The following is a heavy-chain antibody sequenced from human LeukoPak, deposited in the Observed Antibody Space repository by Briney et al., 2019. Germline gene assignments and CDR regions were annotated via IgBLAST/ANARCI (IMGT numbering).Heavy chain of an antibody. V-gene: IGHV1-8*01. J-gene: IGHJ4*02. CDR1: GYTFTRYG. CDR2: ISTYDGNT. D-gene: IGHD3-10*01. Sequence: ASVKVSCKASGYTFTRYGISWVRQAPGQGLEWMGWISTYDGNTGYAQKFQGRVTMTRNTSISTAYMELSSLRSEDTAVYYCATTYGSGSYEADYWGQGTLVTVSS. CDR3: ATTYGSGSYEADY.